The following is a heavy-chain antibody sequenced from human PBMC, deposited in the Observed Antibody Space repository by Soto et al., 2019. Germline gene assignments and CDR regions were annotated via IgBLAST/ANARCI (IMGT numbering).Heavy chain of an antibody. Sequence: ESLKISCKGSGYSFTSYWISWVRQMPGKGLEWMGRIDPSDSYTNYSPSFQGHVTISADKSISTAYLQWSSLKASDTAMYYCARLGGSYYYYYGMDVWGQGTTVTVSS. V-gene: IGHV5-10-1*01. CDR1: GYSFTSYW. D-gene: IGHD1-26*01. CDR2: IDPSDSYT. J-gene: IGHJ6*02. CDR3: ARLGGSYYYYYGMDV.